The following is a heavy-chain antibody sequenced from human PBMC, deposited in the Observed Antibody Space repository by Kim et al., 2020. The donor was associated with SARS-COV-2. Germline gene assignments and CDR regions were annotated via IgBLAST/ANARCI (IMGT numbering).Heavy chain of an antibody. CDR2: ISGSGGST. J-gene: IGHJ4*02. V-gene: IGHV3-23*01. CDR3: AKSTGGTPGHHLTYYYDSSGYYYDY. Sequence: GGSLRLSCAASGFTFSSYAMSWVRQAPGKGLEWVSAISGSGGSTYYADSVKGRFTISRDNSKNTLYLQMNSLRAEDTAVYYCAKSTGGTPGHHLTYYYDSSGYYYDYWGQGTLVTVSS. D-gene: IGHD3-22*01. CDR1: GFTFSSYA.